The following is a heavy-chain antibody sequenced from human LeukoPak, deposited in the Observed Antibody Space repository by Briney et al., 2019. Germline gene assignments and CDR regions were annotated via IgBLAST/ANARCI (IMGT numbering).Heavy chain of an antibody. Sequence: GESPKISCKGSGYTSTSYWIGWVRQMPGKGLEWMGIIYPGDSDITYSPSFQGQVTLSADKSISTAYLHWSSLKASDTAMYYCARSFRGPTGSFDYWGQGTLVTVSS. CDR1: GYTSTSYW. CDR3: ARSFRGPTGSFDY. V-gene: IGHV5-51*01. J-gene: IGHJ4*02. D-gene: IGHD4-17*01. CDR2: IYPGDSDI.